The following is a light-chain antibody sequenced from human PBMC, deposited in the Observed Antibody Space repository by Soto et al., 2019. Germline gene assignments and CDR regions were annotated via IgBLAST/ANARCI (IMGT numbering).Light chain of an antibody. Sequence: QSVLTQPASVSGSPGQSITIFCAGSNSDIGAYHYVSWYQQHPGEAPRLIIYDVNYRPSGVSHRFSGSKSDNTASLTISWLQAEDEADYYCSSFTSSATLVFGGGTKVTVL. CDR3: SSFTSSATLV. CDR1: NSDIGAYHY. J-gene: IGLJ6*01. V-gene: IGLV2-14*03. CDR2: DVN.